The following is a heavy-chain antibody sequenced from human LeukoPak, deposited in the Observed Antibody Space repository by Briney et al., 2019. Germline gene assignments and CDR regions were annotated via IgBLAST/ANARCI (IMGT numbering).Heavy chain of an antibody. CDR1: GFTFSSYG. J-gene: IGHJ4*02. D-gene: IGHD5-24*01. Sequence: GGSLRLSCAASGFTFSSYGMHWVRQAPGKGLEWVAVISYDGSNKYYADSVKGRFTISRDNSKNTLYLQMNNLRAEDTAVYYCAMMATTTGKYFDYWGQGTLVTVSS. V-gene: IGHV3-30*03. CDR3: AMMATTTGKYFDY. CDR2: ISYDGSNK.